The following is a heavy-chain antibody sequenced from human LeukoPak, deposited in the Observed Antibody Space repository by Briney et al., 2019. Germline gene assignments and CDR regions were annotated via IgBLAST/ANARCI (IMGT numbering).Heavy chain of an antibody. J-gene: IGHJ4*02. CDR3: ARDFSSSWWRGFDY. CDR2: ISYDGSNK. CDR1: GFTFSSYA. V-gene: IGHV3-30-3*01. D-gene: IGHD6-13*01. Sequence: GSLRLSCAASGFTFSSYAMHWVRQAPGKGLEWVAVISYDGSNKYYADSVKGRFTISRDNSKNTLYLQMNSLRAEDTAVYYCARDFSSSWWRGFDYWGQGTLVIVSS.